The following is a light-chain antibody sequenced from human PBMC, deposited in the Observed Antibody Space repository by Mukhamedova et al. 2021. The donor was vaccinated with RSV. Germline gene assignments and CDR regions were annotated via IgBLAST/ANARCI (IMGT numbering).Light chain of an antibody. J-gene: IGKJ3*01. CDR2: AAS. V-gene: IGKV1-9*01. Sequence: PGKAPELLIHAASTLRGGVPSRFTGSGSGTEFALTITSLQPEDFATYYCQQHKTYPVTFGP. CDR3: QQHKTYPVT.